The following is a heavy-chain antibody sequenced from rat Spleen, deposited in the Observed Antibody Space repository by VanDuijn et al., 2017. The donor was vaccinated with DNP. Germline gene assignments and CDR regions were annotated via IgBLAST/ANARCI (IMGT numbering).Heavy chain of an antibody. D-gene: IGHD1-5*01. CDR3: TRGGYNFAY. CDR1: GFSLTSNS. Sequence: QVQLKESGPGLVQPSETLSLTCTVSGFSLTSNSVSWIRQPSGKGLEWMGVVWIGGTTDYNSIFKSRLSISRDTSKSQVFLKMNSLQTEDTAIYFCTRGGYNFAYWGQGTLVTVSS. V-gene: IGHV2-15*01. J-gene: IGHJ3*01. CDR2: VWIGGTT.